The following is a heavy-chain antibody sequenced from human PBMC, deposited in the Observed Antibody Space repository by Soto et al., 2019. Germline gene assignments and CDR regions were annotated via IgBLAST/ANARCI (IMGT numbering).Heavy chain of an antibody. V-gene: IGHV4-34*01. J-gene: IGHJ5*02. CDR2: INHSGST. CDR1: GGSFSGYY. Sequence: QVQLQQWGAGLLKPSETLSLTCAVYGGSFSGYYWSWIRQPPGKGLVWIGEINHSGSTNYNPSLKSRVTISVDTSKNQFSLKLSSVTAADTAVYYCARERGIAAADVWFDPWGQGPLVTVSS. D-gene: IGHD6-13*01. CDR3: ARERGIAAADVWFDP.